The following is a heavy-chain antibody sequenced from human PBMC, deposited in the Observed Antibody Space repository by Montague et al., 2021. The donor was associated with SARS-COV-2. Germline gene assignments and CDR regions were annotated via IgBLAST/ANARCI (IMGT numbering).Heavy chain of an antibody. CDR1: GGSISSYY. CDR3: ASAAGYNWNYGYNWFDP. Sequence: SETLSLTCTVSGGSISSYYWCWIWQPPGKGLEWIGYIYYSGSTNYNSYPKSRVTISVDTSKNQFSLKLSSVTAADTAVYYCASAAGYNWNYGYNWFDPWGQGTLVTVSS. CDR2: IYYSGST. V-gene: IGHV4-59*01. J-gene: IGHJ5*02. D-gene: IGHD1-7*01.